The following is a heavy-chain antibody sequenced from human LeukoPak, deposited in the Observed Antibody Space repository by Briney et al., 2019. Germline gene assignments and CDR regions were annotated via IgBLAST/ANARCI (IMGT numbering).Heavy chain of an antibody. CDR2: IYYSGST. CDR1: GGSISNYY. V-gene: IGHV4-59*08. Sequence: SETLSLTCTVSGGSISNYYWSWIRQPPGKGLEWIGYIYYSGSTNYNPSLKSRVTMSVDTSKNQFSLKLSSVTAADTAVYYCARHSDSSGYPFDYWGQGTLVTVSS. J-gene: IGHJ4*02. D-gene: IGHD3-22*01. CDR3: ARHSDSSGYPFDY.